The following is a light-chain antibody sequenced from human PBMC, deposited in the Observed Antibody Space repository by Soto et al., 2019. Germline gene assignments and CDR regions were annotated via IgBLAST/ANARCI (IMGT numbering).Light chain of an antibody. CDR2: DAS. CDR3: QQRLNWPPG. Sequence: EILLTQSPATLSLSPGERATLSCRASQSVSSYLAWYQQRPGQAPRLLIYDASNRATGVPARFSGSRSGTDFTLTISDLEPADFGLYYCQQRLNWPPGFGQGTKVAIK. CDR1: QSVSSY. V-gene: IGKV3-11*01. J-gene: IGKJ1*01.